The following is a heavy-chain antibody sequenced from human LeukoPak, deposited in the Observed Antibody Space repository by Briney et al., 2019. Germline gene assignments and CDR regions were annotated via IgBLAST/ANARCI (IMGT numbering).Heavy chain of an antibody. Sequence: SVKVSCKASGGTFSGYAISWVRQAPGQGLEWMGGIIPIFGTANYAQKFQGRVTITADESTSTAYMELSSLRSEDTAVYYCAREGRYYYDSSGYYHDYWGQGTLVTVSS. J-gene: IGHJ4*02. CDR3: AREGRYYYDSSGYYHDY. CDR2: IIPIFGTA. D-gene: IGHD3-22*01. CDR1: GGTFSGYA. V-gene: IGHV1-69*13.